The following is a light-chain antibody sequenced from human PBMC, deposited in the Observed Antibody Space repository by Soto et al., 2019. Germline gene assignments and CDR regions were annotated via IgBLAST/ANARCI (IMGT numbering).Light chain of an antibody. CDR2: GAS. Sequence: EIVMTQSPGTLSVSPGEGATLSCRASQSVSSALAWYQQKPGQAPRLLIYGASTRATGIPARFSGSGSGTEFTLTISSLQSEDFEVYYCQQYNKWPPAFGQGTRLEIK. J-gene: IGKJ5*01. V-gene: IGKV3-15*01. CDR3: QQYNKWPPA. CDR1: QSVSSA.